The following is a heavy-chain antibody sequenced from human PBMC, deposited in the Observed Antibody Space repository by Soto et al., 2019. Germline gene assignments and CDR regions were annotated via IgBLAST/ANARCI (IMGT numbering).Heavy chain of an antibody. D-gene: IGHD4-17*01. Sequence: QITLKESGPTLVKPTQTLTLTCTFSGFSFTTSGVNVGWIRQPPGKALEWLALIFWNDDKRYSPSLKSRLTITKDTSKNQVVLTMTNMDHVDTDTYYCARGYTYDFDYWGQGTLVTVSS. V-gene: IGHV2-5*01. CDR2: IFWNDDK. J-gene: IGHJ4*02. CDR3: ARGYTYDFDY. CDR1: GFSFTTSGVN.